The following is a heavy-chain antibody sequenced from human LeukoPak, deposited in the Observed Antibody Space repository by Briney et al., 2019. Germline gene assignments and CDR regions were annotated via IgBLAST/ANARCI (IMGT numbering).Heavy chain of an antibody. V-gene: IGHV4-61*02. Sequence: SSETLSLTCTVSGDSISSGDYYWSWIRQPAGKGLEWIGRISSSGSTNYNPSLKSRVTISVDTSKNQFSLKLGSVTAADTAVYFCARGPYSYDSSGAFDIWGQGTMVTVSS. CDR2: ISSSGST. CDR3: ARGPYSYDSSGAFDI. J-gene: IGHJ3*02. CDR1: GDSISSGDYY. D-gene: IGHD3-22*01.